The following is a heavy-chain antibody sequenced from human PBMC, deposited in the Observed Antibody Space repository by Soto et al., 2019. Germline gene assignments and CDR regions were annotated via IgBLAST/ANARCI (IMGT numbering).Heavy chain of an antibody. CDR3: AKGGKQLVRPYFDY. Sequence: GGSLRLSCAASGFTFSSNSMNWVRQAPGKGLEWVSYISSSSGTTYYADSVKGRFTISRDNSKNTLYLQMNSLRAEDTAVYYCAKGGKQLVRPYFDYWGQGTLVTVSS. CDR2: ISSSSGTT. J-gene: IGHJ4*02. CDR1: GFTFSSNS. V-gene: IGHV3-48*01. D-gene: IGHD6-13*01.